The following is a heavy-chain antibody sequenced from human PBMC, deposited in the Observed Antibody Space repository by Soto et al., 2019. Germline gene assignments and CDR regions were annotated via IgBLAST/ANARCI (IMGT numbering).Heavy chain of an antibody. D-gene: IGHD3-22*01. J-gene: IGHJ4*02. CDR3: AKDAEEYYYDSSGYTAFDY. CDR2: ISGSAGST. Sequence: GGSLRLSCAASGFTFSSDAMRWVRQAPGKGLEWVSAISGSAGSTYYADSVKGRFTISRGNSKNTLYLQMNSLRAEDTAVYYCAKDAEEYYYDSSGYTAFDYWGQGTLVTVSS. CDR1: GFTFSSDA. V-gene: IGHV3-23*01.